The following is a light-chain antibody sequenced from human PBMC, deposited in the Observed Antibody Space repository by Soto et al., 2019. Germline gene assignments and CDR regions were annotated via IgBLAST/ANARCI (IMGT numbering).Light chain of an antibody. Sequence: EIVVNKSPAALSVLPEERATLSCRASQSINTNLAWYQHKPGQAPRLLIFGASTRATGVPGRFSGTGSGTEFTLTISSLQSEDFAVYYCQQYNQWWTFG. CDR1: QSINTN. J-gene: IGKJ1*01. CDR2: GAS. V-gene: IGKV3-15*01. CDR3: QQYNQWWT.